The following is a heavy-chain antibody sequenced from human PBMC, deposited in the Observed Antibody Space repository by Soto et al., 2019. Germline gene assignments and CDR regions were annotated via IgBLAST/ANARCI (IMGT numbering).Heavy chain of an antibody. CDR3: AKDSDLRY. V-gene: IGHV3-30*18. CDR1: GFTFSSYG. Sequence: QVQLVEAGGGVVQPGRSLRLYCAASGFTFSSYGMHWVRHAPGKGLEWVAVISYDGSNKYYAVSVKGRFTISRDNSKNTLYLQMNSLRAEDTAVYYCAKDSDLRYWGQGTLVTVSS. CDR2: ISYDGSNK. D-gene: IGHD4-17*01. J-gene: IGHJ4*02.